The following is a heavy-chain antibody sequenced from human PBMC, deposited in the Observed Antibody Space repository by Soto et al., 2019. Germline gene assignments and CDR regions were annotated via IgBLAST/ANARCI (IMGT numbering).Heavy chain of an antibody. D-gene: IGHD2-2*01. V-gene: IGHV3-23*01. CDR2: ISGSGGST. Sequence: GGSLRLSCAASGFTFSSYAMSWVRQAPGKGLEWVSAISGSGGSTYYADSVKGRFTISRDNSRNTLYLQMNTLRAEDTAVYYCAKDPGKTRNWFDPWGQGTLVTVSS. J-gene: IGHJ5*02. CDR1: GFTFSSYA. CDR3: AKDPGKTRNWFDP.